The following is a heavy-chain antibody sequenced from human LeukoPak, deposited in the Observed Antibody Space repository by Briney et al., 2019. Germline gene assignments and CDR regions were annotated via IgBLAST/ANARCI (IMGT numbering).Heavy chain of an antibody. Sequence: ASVKVSCKVSGYTLTELSMHWVRQAPGKELEWKGGFDPEDDETIYAQKFQGRVTMTEDTSTDTAYMELSSLRSEDTAVYYCATGGIAAAGYLLMGDYFDYWGQGTLVTVSS. CDR3: ATGGIAAAGYLLMGDYFDY. V-gene: IGHV1-24*01. CDR2: FDPEDDET. J-gene: IGHJ4*02. D-gene: IGHD6-13*01. CDR1: GYTLTELS.